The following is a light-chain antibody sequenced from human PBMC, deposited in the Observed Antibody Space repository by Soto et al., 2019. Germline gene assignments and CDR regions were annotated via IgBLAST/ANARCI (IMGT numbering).Light chain of an antibody. J-gene: IGLJ1*01. V-gene: IGLV2-14*01. CDR3: SSYTSSSTLDV. CDR1: SSDVGGYNY. CDR2: EVS. Sequence: QSVLTQHASVSGSPGQSITISCTGTSSDVGGYNYVSWYQQHPGKAPKLMIYEVSNRPSGVSNRFSGSKSGNTASLTISGLQAEDEADYYCSSYTSSSTLDVFGTGTKLTV.